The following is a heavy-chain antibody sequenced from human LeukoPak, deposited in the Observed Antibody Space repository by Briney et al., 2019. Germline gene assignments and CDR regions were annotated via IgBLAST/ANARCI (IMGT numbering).Heavy chain of an antibody. Sequence: GGSLRLSCAASGFTFDDYAMHWVRQAPGKGLEWVSGITWNGGNIGYADSVKGRFTISRDNSKNTLYLQMNSLRAEDTAVYYCARARGSTMVRGVAGAFDIWGQGTMVTVSS. CDR3: ARARGSTMVRGVAGAFDI. CDR1: GFTFDDYA. V-gene: IGHV3-9*01. CDR2: ITWNGGNI. J-gene: IGHJ3*02. D-gene: IGHD3-10*01.